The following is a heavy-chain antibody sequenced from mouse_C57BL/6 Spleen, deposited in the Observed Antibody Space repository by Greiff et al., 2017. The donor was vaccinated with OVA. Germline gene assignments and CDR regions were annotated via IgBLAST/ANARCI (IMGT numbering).Heavy chain of an antibody. V-gene: IGHV1-55*01. CDR3: AREDGSYWYFDV. CDR2: IYPGSGST. D-gene: IGHD2-3*01. Sequence: VQLQQSGAELVKPGASVKMSCKASGYTFTSYWITWVKQRPGQGLEWIGDIYPGSGSTNYNEKFKSKATLTVDPSSSTAYMQVSSLTSEDSAVYYCAREDGSYWYFDVWGTGTTVTVSS. CDR1: GYTFTSYW. J-gene: IGHJ1*03.